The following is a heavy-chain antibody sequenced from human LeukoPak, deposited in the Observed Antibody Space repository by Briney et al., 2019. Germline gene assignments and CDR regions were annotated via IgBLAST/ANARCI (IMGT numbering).Heavy chain of an antibody. CDR3: ARGGYGGGNSGVIDS. D-gene: IGHD4-23*01. J-gene: IGHJ4*02. Sequence: ASVKVSCKASGYTFICYYIHWVRQAPGQGLEWMGWINPNGGGTHYVQKFQGRVTMTRDTSISTAYMEVSRLRSDDTALYYCARGGYGGGNSGVIDSWGQGTLVTVSS. CDR1: GYTFICYY. V-gene: IGHV1-2*02. CDR2: INPNGGGT.